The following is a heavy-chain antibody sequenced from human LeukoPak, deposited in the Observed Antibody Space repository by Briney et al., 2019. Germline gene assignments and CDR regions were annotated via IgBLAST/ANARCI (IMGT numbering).Heavy chain of an antibody. CDR3: ARDADS. CDR1: GFTVSRNY. CDR2: IYSSDGA. Sequence: GGSLRLYCVVSGFTVSRNYMSWVRQAPGKGLEWVSLIYSSDGAYYADSVKGRFTISRDNSKNTLYLQMNSLRAEDTAVYYCARDADSWGQGTLVTVSS. V-gene: IGHV3-66*01. J-gene: IGHJ4*02.